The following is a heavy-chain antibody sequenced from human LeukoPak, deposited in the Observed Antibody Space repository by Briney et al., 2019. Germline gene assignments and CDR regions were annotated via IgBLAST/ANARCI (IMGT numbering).Heavy chain of an antibody. CDR3: AKVLGDYQDY. CDR2: ISWNSGTI. D-gene: IGHD4-17*01. J-gene: IGHJ4*02. V-gene: IGHV3-9*01. Sequence: GGSLRLSCAASGFMFDDYAMHWVRQPPGKGLEWVSGISWNSGTIGYADSVKGRFTISRDNAKSSLYLQMNSLRAEDTALYYCAKVLGDYQDYWGQGTLVTVSS. CDR1: GFMFDDYA.